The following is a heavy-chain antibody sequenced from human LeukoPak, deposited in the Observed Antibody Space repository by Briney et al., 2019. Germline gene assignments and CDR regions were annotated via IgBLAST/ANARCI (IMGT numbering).Heavy chain of an antibody. Sequence: GGSLRLSCAASGFTFSSYSMNWVRQAPGKGLEWVSYISSSSTIYYADSVKGRFTISRDNAKNSLYLQMNSLRAEDTAVYYCATRPYDILTGYYRPFDYWGQGTLVTVSS. CDR2: ISSSSTI. D-gene: IGHD3-9*01. CDR1: GFTFSSYS. J-gene: IGHJ4*02. CDR3: ATRPYDILTGYYRPFDY. V-gene: IGHV3-48*01.